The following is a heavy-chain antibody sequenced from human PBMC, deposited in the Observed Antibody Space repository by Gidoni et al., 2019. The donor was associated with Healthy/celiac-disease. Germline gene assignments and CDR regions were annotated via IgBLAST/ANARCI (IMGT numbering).Heavy chain of an antibody. Sequence: QVHLVESGGGVVQPWRSLRLSCSASGFTFRRYAMHWVRQAPGKGLVWVAVISYDGSNKYDADSVKGRFTISRDNSKKTLYLQMNSRRAEDTAVYYGARGVRVLNMRLEAFDIWGQGTMVTVSS. D-gene: IGHD3-16*01. CDR3: ARGVRVLNMRLEAFDI. CDR2: ISYDGSNK. V-gene: IGHV3-30-3*01. J-gene: IGHJ3*02. CDR1: GFTFRRYA.